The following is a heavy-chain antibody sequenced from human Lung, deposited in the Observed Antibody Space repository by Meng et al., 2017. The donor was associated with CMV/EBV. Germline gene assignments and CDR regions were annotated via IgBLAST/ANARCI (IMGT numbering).Heavy chain of an antibody. Sequence: SXRLXXAASGFTFDDYAMHWVRQAPGKGLEWVSGIRWNSGSIGYADSVKGRFTISRDNAKNSLYLQMNSLRAEDTALYYCAKRPDIAAAYLQGYYFDYWXQGTLVTVSS. CDR2: IRWNSGSI. J-gene: IGHJ4*02. V-gene: IGHV3-9*01. D-gene: IGHD6-13*01. CDR3: AKRPDIAAAYLQGYYFDY. CDR1: GFTFDDYA.